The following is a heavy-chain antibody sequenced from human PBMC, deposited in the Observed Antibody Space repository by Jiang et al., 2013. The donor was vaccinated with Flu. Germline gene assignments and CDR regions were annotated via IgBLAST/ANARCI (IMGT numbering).Heavy chain of an antibody. J-gene: IGHJ5*02. Sequence: IRQAPGKGLEWISYISSSGSSISYADSVKGRFTISRDNDENSLYLQMNSLRAEDTAVYYCARGWFDPWGQGTLVTVSS. CDR2: ISSSGSSI. V-gene: IGHV3-11*01. CDR3: ARGWFDP.